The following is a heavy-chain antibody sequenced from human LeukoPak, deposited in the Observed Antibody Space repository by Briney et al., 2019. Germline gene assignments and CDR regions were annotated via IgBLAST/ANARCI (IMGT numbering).Heavy chain of an antibody. D-gene: IGHD1-14*01. CDR3: ASSETGLSRLSFRY. J-gene: IGHJ4*02. Sequence: SVKVSCKASGGTFSSYAISWVRQAPGQGLEWMGRIIPILGIANYAQKFQGRVTITADKSTSTAYMELSSLRSEGTAVYYCASSETGLSRLSFRYWGQGTLVTVSS. CDR1: GGTFSSYA. V-gene: IGHV1-69*04. CDR2: IIPILGIA.